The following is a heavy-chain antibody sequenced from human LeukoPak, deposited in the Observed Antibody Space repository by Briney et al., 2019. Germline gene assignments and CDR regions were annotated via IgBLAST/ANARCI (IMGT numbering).Heavy chain of an antibody. CDR1: GYTFTSYG. CDR2: ISAYNGNT. D-gene: IGHD3-22*01. V-gene: IGHV1-18*01. CDR3: ARYYDSSGYPGYWYFDL. J-gene: IGHJ2*01. Sequence: GASVKVSCKASGYTFTSYGISWVRQAPGQGLEGMGWISAYNGNTNYAQKLQGRVTMTTDTSTSTAYMELRSLRSDDTAVYYCARYYDSSGYPGYWYFDLWGRGTLVTVSS.